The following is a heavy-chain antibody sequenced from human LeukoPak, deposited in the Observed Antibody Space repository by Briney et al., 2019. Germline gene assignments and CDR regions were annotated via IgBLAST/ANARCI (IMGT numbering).Heavy chain of an antibody. J-gene: IGHJ5*02. Sequence: GASVKVSCKASGYTFTSYGISWVRQAPGLGLEWMGWISAYNGNTNYAQKLQGRVTMTTDTSTSTAYMELRSLRSEDTAVYYCARDRSGYSYGFWSDPWGQGTLVTVSS. CDR1: GYTFTSYG. D-gene: IGHD5-18*01. CDR2: ISAYNGNT. CDR3: ARDRSGYSYGFWSDP. V-gene: IGHV1-18*01.